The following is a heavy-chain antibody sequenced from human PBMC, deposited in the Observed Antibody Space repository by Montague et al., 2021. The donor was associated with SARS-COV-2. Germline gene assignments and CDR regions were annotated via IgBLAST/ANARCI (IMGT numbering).Heavy chain of an antibody. V-gene: IGHV2-5*02. Sequence: PALVKPTQTLTLTCTFSGFSRSTSGMGVGWIRQPPGKALEWLALIYWDDDKRYSPSLKGRLTITKDTSKNQVVLTMTNMDPVDTATYYCAHRRPLYYYDSSLSTFDYWGQGTLVTVSS. J-gene: IGHJ4*02. D-gene: IGHD3-22*01. CDR1: GFSRSTSGMG. CDR2: IYWDDDK. CDR3: AHRRPLYYYDSSLSTFDY.